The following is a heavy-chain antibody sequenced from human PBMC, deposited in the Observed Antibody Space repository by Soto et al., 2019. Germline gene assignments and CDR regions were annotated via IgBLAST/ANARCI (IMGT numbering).Heavy chain of an antibody. CDR1: GFTSSNHA. Sequence: PGGSLRLSCAASGFTSSNHAVSWVRQAPGKGLEWVSGISGGGGYTYYLDSEKGRFTISGDNSKNTLYLQMNSLRAEDTAVYYCVVVVPAAYYWGQGTLVTVSS. D-gene: IGHD2-2*01. CDR2: ISGGGGYT. J-gene: IGHJ4*02. CDR3: VVVVPAAYY. V-gene: IGHV3-23*01.